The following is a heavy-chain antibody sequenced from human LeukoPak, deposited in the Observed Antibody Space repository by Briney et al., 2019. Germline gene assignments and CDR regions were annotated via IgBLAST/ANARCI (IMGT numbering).Heavy chain of an antibody. Sequence: NSSETLSLTCTVSGGSISSSSYFWGWIRQRPGKGLEWIGWFYYSGSTYYKPYLKSRVPISVDTSKNQFSLKLSSVTAADTAVYYCARRYCEVATIGASCLVDYWGQGTLVTVSS. J-gene: IGHJ4*02. CDR1: GGSISSSSYF. CDR3: ARRYCEVATIGASCLVDY. CDR2: FYYSGST. D-gene: IGHD5-12*01. V-gene: IGHV4-39*01.